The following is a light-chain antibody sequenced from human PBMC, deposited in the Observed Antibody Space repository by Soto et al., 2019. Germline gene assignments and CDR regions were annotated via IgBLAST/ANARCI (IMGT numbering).Light chain of an antibody. CDR2: AAS. V-gene: IGKV1-27*01. CDR3: QKYSSVPV. CDR1: QDIRNF. Sequence: DIQMTQSPPSLSASVGDRVTITCRASQDIRNFLAWYQQKPGKAPKLLIYAASTLQSGDPSRFSGSGPGTDFTLTINSLQPEDVATYACQKYSSVPVFGPGTKVEIK. J-gene: IGKJ3*01.